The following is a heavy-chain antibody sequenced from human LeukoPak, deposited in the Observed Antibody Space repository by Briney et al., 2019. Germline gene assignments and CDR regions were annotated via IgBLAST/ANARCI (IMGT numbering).Heavy chain of an antibody. J-gene: IGHJ4*02. Sequence: ASVKVSCKASGYTFTSYGISWVRQAPGQGLEWMGWISAYNGNTSYAQKLQGRVTMTTDTSTSTAYMELRSLRSDDTAVYYCARDPTYGDPADYWGQGTLVTVSS. CDR1: GYTFTSYG. D-gene: IGHD4-17*01. CDR3: ARDPTYGDPADY. V-gene: IGHV1-18*01. CDR2: ISAYNGNT.